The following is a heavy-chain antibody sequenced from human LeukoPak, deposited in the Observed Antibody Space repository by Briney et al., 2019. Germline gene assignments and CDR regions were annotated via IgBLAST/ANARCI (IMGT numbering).Heavy chain of an antibody. V-gene: IGHV1-69*13. J-gene: IGHJ6*02. CDR3: ARGGGRNPKLIYCSGGSCYGYYYYGIDV. Sequence: SVKVSYKASGGTFTSYAISWVRQAPGQGLEWMGGIIPIFGTANYAQKFQGRVTITADESTSTAYMELSSLRSEDTAVYYCARGGGRNPKLIYCSGGSCYGYYYYGIDVWGQGTTVTVSS. CDR1: GGTFTSYA. D-gene: IGHD2-15*01. CDR2: IIPIFGTA.